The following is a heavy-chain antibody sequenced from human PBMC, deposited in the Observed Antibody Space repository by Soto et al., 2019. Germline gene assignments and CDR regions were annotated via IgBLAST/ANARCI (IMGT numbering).Heavy chain of an antibody. V-gene: IGHV5-10-1*01. Sequence: PGESLKISCKGSGYSFAGYWITWVRQKPGKGLEWMGRIDPSDSQTYYSPSFRGHVTISADKSISTAYLQWSSLKASDTAMYYCARRSSSISHYYGMDVWGQGTTVTVSS. D-gene: IGHD6-6*01. J-gene: IGHJ6*02. CDR1: GYSFAGYW. CDR3: ARRSSSISHYYGMDV. CDR2: IDPSDSQT.